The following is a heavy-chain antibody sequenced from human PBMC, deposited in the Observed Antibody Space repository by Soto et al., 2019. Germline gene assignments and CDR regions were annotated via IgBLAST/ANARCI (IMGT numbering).Heavy chain of an antibody. Sequence: EVQLVESGGDLVQPGGSLRLSCAASGFTFSDFWMSLVRQAPGKGLDWVANIKHDGSEKYYVDSVEGRFTISRDNTKDSLYLQMNSLRAEDTAVYYCARGGSWGPDFWGQGTLVTVSS. CDR1: GFTFSDFW. J-gene: IGHJ4*02. D-gene: IGHD2-15*01. V-gene: IGHV3-7*01. CDR2: IKHDGSEK. CDR3: ARGGSWGPDF.